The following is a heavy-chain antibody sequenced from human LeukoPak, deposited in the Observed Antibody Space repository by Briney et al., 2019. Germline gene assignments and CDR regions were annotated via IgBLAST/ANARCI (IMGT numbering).Heavy chain of an antibody. D-gene: IGHD6-19*01. CDR1: GFIFNTYV. J-gene: IGHJ4*02. Sequence: TGGSLRLSCAASGFIFNTYVMHWVRQAPGKGLEWLAFIRYDGSNKNYADSVKGRFTISRDNTKNSLYLQMNSLRAEDTAVYYCARVGAAVVGKFDYWGQGTLVIVSS. CDR3: ARVGAAVVGKFDY. V-gene: IGHV3-30*02. CDR2: IRYDGSNK.